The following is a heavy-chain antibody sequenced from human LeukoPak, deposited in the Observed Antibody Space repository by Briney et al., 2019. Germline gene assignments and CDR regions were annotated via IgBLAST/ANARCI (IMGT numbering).Heavy chain of an antibody. D-gene: IGHD1-26*01. Sequence: GGSLRLSCAASGFTFSSYAMHWVRQAPGKGLEWVAVISYDGSNKYYADSVKGRFTISRDNSKNTLYLQMNSLRAEDTAVYYCARGPRFGSYPEPTFDYWGQGTLVTVSS. J-gene: IGHJ4*02. CDR1: GFTFSSYA. V-gene: IGHV3-30*01. CDR2: ISYDGSNK. CDR3: ARGPRFGSYPEPTFDY.